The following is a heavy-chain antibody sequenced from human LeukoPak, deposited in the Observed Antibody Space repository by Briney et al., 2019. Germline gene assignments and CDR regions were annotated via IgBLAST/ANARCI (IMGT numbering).Heavy chain of an antibody. Sequence: GGSLRLSCAASGFTFSSYSMNWVRQAPGKGLEWVSSISSSSSYIYYADSVKGRFTISRDNAKNSLYLQMNSLRAEDTAVYYCARVGPITMVRGVIDYWGQGTLVTVSS. J-gene: IGHJ4*02. CDR1: GFTFSSYS. CDR3: ARVGPITMVRGVIDY. D-gene: IGHD3-10*01. CDR2: ISSSSSYI. V-gene: IGHV3-21*01.